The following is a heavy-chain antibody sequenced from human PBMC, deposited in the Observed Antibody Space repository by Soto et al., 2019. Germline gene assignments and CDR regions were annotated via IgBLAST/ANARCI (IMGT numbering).Heavy chain of an antibody. D-gene: IGHD3-3*01. CDR1: GGSISSGGYY. J-gene: IGHJ4*02. CDR3: ARGGPYYDFWSGLLPFDY. V-gene: IGHV4-31*03. CDR2: IYYSGST. Sequence: NPSETLSLTCTVSGGSISSGGYYWSWIRQHPGKGLEWIGYIYYSGSTYYNPSLKSRVTISVDTSKNQFSLKLSSVTAADTAVYYCARGGPYYDFWSGLLPFDYWGQGTQVTVSS.